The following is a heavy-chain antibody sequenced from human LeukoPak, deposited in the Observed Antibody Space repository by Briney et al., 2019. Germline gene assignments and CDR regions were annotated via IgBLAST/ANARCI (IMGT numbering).Heavy chain of an antibody. CDR3: AEGTTG. CDR2: KNQDGSGK. J-gene: IGHJ1*01. CDR1: GFTFSRHW. Sequence: PGGSLRLSCATSGFTFSRHWMSWVRQAPGKGLEWVANKNQDGSGKYYVDSVKGRFTISRDNAKNSLDLQMNSLRSEDTAIYYCAEGTTGWGQGTLVTVSS. V-gene: IGHV3-7*01. D-gene: IGHD1-1*01.